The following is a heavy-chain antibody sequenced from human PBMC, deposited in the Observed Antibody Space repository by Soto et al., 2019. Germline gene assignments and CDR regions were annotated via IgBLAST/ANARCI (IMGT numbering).Heavy chain of an antibody. Sequence: EVQLVESGGGLVKPGGSLRLSCAASGFTFSSYSMNWVRQAPGKGLEWVSSISSSSSYIYYADSVKGRFTISRDNAKNSLYLQMNSLRAEDTAVYYCVSMNWFGGFFDYWGQGTLVTVSS. D-gene: IGHD3-10*01. CDR1: GFTFSSYS. CDR3: VSMNWFGGFFDY. J-gene: IGHJ4*02. CDR2: ISSSSSYI. V-gene: IGHV3-21*01.